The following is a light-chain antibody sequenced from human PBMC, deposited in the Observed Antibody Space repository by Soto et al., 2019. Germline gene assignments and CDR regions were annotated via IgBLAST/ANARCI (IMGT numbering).Light chain of an antibody. J-gene: IGLJ1*01. Sequence: QSVVTQPPSVSGAPGQRVTISCTGTSSNIGSGYDVHWYQHLPGTAPKLLIYGNTIRPSGVPDRFSGSKSGTSASLAITGLQVEDEAIYSCQSYDRSLRGYVFGTGTKVTVL. CDR2: GNT. V-gene: IGLV1-40*01. CDR1: SSNIGSGYD. CDR3: QSYDRSLRGYV.